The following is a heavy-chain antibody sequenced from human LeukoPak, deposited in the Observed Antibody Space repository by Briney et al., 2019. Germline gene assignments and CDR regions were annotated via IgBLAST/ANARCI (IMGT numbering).Heavy chain of an antibody. V-gene: IGHV4-61*02. J-gene: IGHJ3*02. D-gene: IGHD3-10*01. Sequence: SETLSLTCTVSGGSISSGSYYWSWIRQPAGKGLEWIGRIYTCGSTNYNPSLKSRVTISVDTSNNQFSLKLSSVSAADTAVYYCARDLWFGAGRVFDIWGQGTMVTVSS. CDR2: IYTCGST. CDR3: ARDLWFGAGRVFDI. CDR1: GGSISSGSYY.